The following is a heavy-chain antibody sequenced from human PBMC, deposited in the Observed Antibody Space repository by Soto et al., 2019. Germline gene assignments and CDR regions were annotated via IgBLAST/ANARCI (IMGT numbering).Heavy chain of an antibody. CDR3: AKALGVPSSSSWYQYYFDY. D-gene: IGHD6-13*01. J-gene: IGHJ4*02. CDR1: GFTFSSYA. Sequence: GCCLRLCCAASGFTFSSYAMSWVRQAPGKGLEWVSAISGSGGSTYYADSVKGRFTISRDNSKNTLYLQMNSLRAEDTAVYYCAKALGVPSSSSWYQYYFDYWGQGTLVTVSS. V-gene: IGHV3-23*01. CDR2: ISGSGGST.